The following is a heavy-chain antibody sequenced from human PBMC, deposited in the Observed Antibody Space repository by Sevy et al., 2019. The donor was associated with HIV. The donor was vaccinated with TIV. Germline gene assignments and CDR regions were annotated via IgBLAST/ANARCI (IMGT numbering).Heavy chain of an antibody. CDR1: GGTFSSYA. D-gene: IGHD2-15*01. CDR3: ARGYCSGGSCYSGGADGMDV. CDR2: IIPIFGTA. V-gene: IGHV1-69*13. Sequence: ASVKVSCKASGGTFSSYAISWVRQAPGQGLEWMGGIIPIFGTANYAQKFQGRVTITADESTSTAYMELSSLRSEDTAVYYCARGYCSGGSCYSGGADGMDVWGQGTTVTVSS. J-gene: IGHJ6*02.